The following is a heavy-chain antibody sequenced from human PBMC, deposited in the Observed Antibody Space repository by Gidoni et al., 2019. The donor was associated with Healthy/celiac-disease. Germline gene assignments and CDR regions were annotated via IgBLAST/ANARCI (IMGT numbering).Heavy chain of an antibody. CDR1: GGSFSGYY. CDR3: ARTSGRARRYYYGMDV. CDR2: INHSGST. V-gene: IGHV4-34*01. J-gene: IGHJ6*02. Sequence: QVQLQQWGAGLLKPSETLSLTCAVYGGSFSGYYWSWIRQPPGKGLEWIGEINHSGSTNYNPSLKSRVTISVDTSKNQFSLKLSSVTAADTAVYYCARTSGRARRYYYGMDVWGQGTTVTVSS.